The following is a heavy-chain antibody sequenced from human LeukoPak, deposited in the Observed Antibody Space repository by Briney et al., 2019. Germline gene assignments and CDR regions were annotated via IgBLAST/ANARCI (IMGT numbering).Heavy chain of an antibody. D-gene: IGHD3-10*01. CDR2: INSDGSST. CDR1: GFTFSSYW. CDR3: ARGPHSYGSGSYYDNWFDP. J-gene: IGHJ5*02. V-gene: IGHV3-74*01. Sequence: GGSLTLSCAASGFTFSSYWMHWVRQAPGKGLVWVSRINSDGSSTSYADSVKGRFTISRDNAKNTLYLQMNSLRAEDTAVYYCARGPHSYGSGSYYDNWFDPWGQGTLVTVSS.